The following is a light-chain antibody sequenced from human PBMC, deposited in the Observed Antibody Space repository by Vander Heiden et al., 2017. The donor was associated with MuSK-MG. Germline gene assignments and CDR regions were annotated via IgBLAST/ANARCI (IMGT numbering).Light chain of an antibody. V-gene: IGKV1-9*01. CDR2: AAS. J-gene: IGKJ4*01. CDR1: QGISSY. CDR3: QQRNSYPLT. Sequence: IHLTQCPSSLSASVGDRVTITCRASQGISSYLDWYQQKPGKAPKLLIYAASTLQSGVPSRFSGSGSGTDFTLTISSLQPEDFATYYCQQRNSYPLTFGGGTKVEIK.